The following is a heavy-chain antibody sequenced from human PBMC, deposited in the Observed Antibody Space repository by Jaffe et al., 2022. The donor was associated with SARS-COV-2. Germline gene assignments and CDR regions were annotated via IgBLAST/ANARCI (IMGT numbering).Heavy chain of an antibody. J-gene: IGHJ6*02. CDR3: AREGDIVVVPAARPPEGDYYGMDV. CDR2: INSDGSST. V-gene: IGHV3-74*01. CDR1: GFTFSSYW. Sequence: EVQLVESGGGLVQPGGSLRLSCAASGFTFSSYWMHWVRQAPGKGLVWVSRINSDGSSTSYADSVKGRFTISRDNAKNTLYLQMNSLRAEDTAVYYCAREGDIVVVPAARPPEGDYYGMDVWGQGTTVTVSS. D-gene: IGHD2-2*02.